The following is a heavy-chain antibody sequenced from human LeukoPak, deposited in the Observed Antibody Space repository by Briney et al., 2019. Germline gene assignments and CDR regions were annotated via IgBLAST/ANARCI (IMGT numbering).Heavy chain of an antibody. V-gene: IGHV1-18*01. CDR2: ISAYNGNT. Sequence: ASVKVSCKASGYTFTSYGISWVRQAPGQGLEWMGWISAYNGNTNYAQKLQGRVTMTTDTSTSTAYMELRCLRSDDTAVYYCARDLAYDSSGPIDYWGQGTLVTVSS. J-gene: IGHJ4*02. CDR1: GYTFTSYG. D-gene: IGHD3-22*01. CDR3: ARDLAYDSSGPIDY.